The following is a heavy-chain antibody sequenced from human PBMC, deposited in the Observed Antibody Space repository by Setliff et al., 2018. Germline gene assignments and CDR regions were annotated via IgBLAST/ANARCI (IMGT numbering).Heavy chain of an antibody. D-gene: IGHD2-15*01. CDR2: ISTYNGKT. Sequence: ASVKVSCKASGYIFTSYGFSWVRQAPGQGLEWMGWISTYNGKTNYAQKFQGRVTMTTDTSTSTAYMELRSLRSDDTAVYYCARGRGPDIVVTIPGDYWGQGTQVTVSS. V-gene: IGHV1-18*01. CDR3: ARGRGPDIVVTIPGDY. J-gene: IGHJ4*02. CDR1: GYIFTSYG.